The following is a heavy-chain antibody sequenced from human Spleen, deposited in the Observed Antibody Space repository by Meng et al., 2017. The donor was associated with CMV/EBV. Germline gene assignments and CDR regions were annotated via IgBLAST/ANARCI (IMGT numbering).Heavy chain of an antibody. J-gene: IGHJ6*02. V-gene: IGHV3-23*01. CDR2: ISGSGGST. Sequence: GESLKISCAASGFTFSNYAMSWVRQAPGKGLEWVSTISGSGGSTYYADSVKGRFTISRDNSKNTLYLQMNSLRAEDTAVYYCAKVSCTSTSCYTGAFYYYYGMDVWGQGTTVTVSS. D-gene: IGHD2-2*01. CDR1: GFTFSNYA. CDR3: AKVSCTSTSCYTGAFYYYYGMDV.